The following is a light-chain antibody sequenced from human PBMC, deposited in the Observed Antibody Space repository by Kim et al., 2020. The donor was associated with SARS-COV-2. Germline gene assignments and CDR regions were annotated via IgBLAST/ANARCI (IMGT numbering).Light chain of an antibody. Sequence: PGESATLSCSASHSIVISLAWYQQTPGRAPRLLIYDAAIRAAGIPDRFSASGSGTDFTLTIGSLAPEDFAVYYCQQRGNWPPALTFGGGTKLEI. CDR3: QQRGNWPPALT. CDR1: HSIVIS. CDR2: DAA. J-gene: IGKJ4*01. V-gene: IGKV3-11*01.